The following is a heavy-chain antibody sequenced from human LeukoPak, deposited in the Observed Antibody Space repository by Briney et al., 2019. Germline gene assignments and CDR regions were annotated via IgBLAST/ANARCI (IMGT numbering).Heavy chain of an antibody. J-gene: IGHJ4*02. CDR2: IYHSGST. Sequence: SETLSLTCTVSGGSISSSSYYWGWIRQPPGKGLEWIGSIYHSGSTYYNPSLKSRVTISVDTSKNQFSLKLSSVTAADTAVYYCARDRYYYDSSGYSSIDYWGQGTLVTVSS. D-gene: IGHD3-22*01. CDR1: GGSISSSSYY. V-gene: IGHV4-39*07. CDR3: ARDRYYYDSSGYSSIDY.